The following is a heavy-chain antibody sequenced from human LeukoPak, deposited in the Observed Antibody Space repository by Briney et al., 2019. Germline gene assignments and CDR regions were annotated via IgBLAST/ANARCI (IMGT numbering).Heavy chain of an antibody. CDR1: GFTFGDYG. J-gene: IGHJ4*02. CDR3: ARAINWVDY. CDR2: INWSGGST. V-gene: IGHV3-20*04. D-gene: IGHD7-27*01. Sequence: LAGVSLRLSCAASGFTFGDYGVTWVRHAPGKGLEWVSGINWSGGSTNYPNTVKGRFTISRDNAKNSLYRQMNSPRADDTALYYCARAINWVDYWGQGILVTVSS.